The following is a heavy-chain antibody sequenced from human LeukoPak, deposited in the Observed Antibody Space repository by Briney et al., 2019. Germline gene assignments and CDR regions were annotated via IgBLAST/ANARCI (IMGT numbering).Heavy chain of an antibody. CDR2: IYYSGST. CDR1: GVSIKTYY. J-gene: IGHJ5*02. Sequence: PSDTLSLTCTVSGVSIKTYYWSWIRQPPGKGLEWIGYIYYSGSTTYNPSLKSRVSMSVDTSLNQFSLTLSSVTAADTAVYYCATNSAVATSRSWFDPWGPGTLVTVSS. V-gene: IGHV4-59*08. D-gene: IGHD6-19*01. CDR3: ATNSAVATSRSWFDP.